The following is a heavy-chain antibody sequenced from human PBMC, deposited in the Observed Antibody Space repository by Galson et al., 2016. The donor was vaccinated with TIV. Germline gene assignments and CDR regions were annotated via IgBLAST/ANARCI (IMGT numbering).Heavy chain of an antibody. V-gene: IGHV1-3*01. D-gene: IGHD6-13*01. CDR1: GYTFSSYA. Sequence: SVKVSCKASGYTFSSYAMHWGRQAPGQGLEWMGWIHAGNGNTKYSQKFQGRVTITRDTSASTAYMELSRLRYEDTAVDYCASSGYSSSWWTFDYWGQGALVTVSS. CDR2: IHAGNGNT. CDR3: ASSGYSSSWWTFDY. J-gene: IGHJ4*02.